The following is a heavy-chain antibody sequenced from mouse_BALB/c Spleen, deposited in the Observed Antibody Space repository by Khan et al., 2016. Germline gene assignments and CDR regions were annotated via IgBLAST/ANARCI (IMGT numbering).Heavy chain of an antibody. CDR1: GFTFSSHA. CDR2: ISSGGTT. Sequence: EVELVESGGGLVKPGGSLKLSCAASGFTFSSHAMSWVRQTPEKRLEWVASISSGGTTFYPDSLKGRFTISRDNARNILYLQMSSLRSEDTAMYYCVRGVIIVFDYFDYRGPGTTLTFS. V-gene: IGHV5-6-5*01. J-gene: IGHJ2*01. D-gene: IGHD1-1*01. CDR3: VRGVIIVFDYFDY.